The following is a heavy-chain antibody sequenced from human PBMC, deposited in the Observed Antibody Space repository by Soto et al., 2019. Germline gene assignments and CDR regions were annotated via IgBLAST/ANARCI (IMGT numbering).Heavy chain of an antibody. V-gene: IGHV4-4*02. D-gene: IGHD5-18*01. CDR2: ISHSVSA. CDR1: GASISTGKW. CDR3: TRGGDYGYSLAY. Sequence: QVQLQESGPGLVKPSETLTLTCAVSGASISTGKWWSWVRQPPGKGLEWIGEISHSVSANYNPALRSRVTIEVDKSKNQFSLKLSVTAADTAMYYCTRGGDYGYSLAYWGQGTLVTVSS. J-gene: IGHJ4*02.